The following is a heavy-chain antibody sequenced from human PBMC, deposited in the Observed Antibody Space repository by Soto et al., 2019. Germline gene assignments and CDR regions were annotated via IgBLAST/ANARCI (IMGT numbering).Heavy chain of an antibody. V-gene: IGHV3-30*03. J-gene: IGHJ4*01. D-gene: IGHD5-18*01. CDR1: GFTFSSYG. Sequence: QVQLVESGGGVVQPGRSLRLSCAASGFTFSSYGMHWVRQAPGKGLEWVAVISYDGSNKYYADSVKGRFTISSDNSKNTLYPQMNSLRAEDTAVYYCAARGYSYYWVHGTLVTVSS. CDR3: AARGYSYY. CDR2: ISYDGSNK.